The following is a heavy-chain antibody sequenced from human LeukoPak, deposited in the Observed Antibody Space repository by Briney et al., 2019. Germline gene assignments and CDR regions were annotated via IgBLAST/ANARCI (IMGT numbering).Heavy chain of an antibody. CDR1: GYTFTSYG. CDR2: ISAYNGNT. J-gene: IGHJ4*02. V-gene: IGHV1-18*01. D-gene: IGHD5-18*01. Sequence: GASVKVSCKASGYTFTSYGISWVRQAPGQGLEWMGWISAYNGNTNYAQKLQGRVTMTTDTSTSTAYMELRSLRSDDTAVYYCARVGQIHRWGNANDYWGQGNLVTVSS. CDR3: ARVGQIHRWGNANDY.